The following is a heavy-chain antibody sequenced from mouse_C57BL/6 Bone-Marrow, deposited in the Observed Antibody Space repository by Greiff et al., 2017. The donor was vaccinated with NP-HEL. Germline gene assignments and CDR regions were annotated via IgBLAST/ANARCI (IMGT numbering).Heavy chain of an antibody. V-gene: IGHV1-81*01. Sequence: VKLMESGAELARPGASVKLSCKASGYTFTSYGISWVKQRTGQGLEWIGEIYPRSGNTYYNEKFKGKATLTADKSSSTAYMELRSLTSEDSAVYFCAREGLPSGDYWGQGTTLTVSS. CDR2: IYPRSGNT. D-gene: IGHD2-10*01. CDR3: AREGLPSGDY. CDR1: GYTFTSYG. J-gene: IGHJ2*01.